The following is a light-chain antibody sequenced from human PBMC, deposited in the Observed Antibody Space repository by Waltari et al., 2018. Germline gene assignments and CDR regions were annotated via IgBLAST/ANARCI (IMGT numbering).Light chain of an antibody. Sequence: DIQMTQSPSSLSASVGDRVPITCRASQSISTYLNWYQQKPGKAPKLLIFGASSLYSGAPSRFSGSGSGTDFTLTISTIQPEDFATYSCHQSFSPPWTFGQGTKVEIK. CDR1: QSISTY. V-gene: IGKV1-39*01. J-gene: IGKJ1*01. CDR3: HQSFSPPWT. CDR2: GAS.